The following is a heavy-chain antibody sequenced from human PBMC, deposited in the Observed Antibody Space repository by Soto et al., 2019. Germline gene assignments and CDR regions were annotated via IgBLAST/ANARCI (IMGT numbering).Heavy chain of an antibody. Sequence: QVQLVQSGAEVKKPGSSVKVSCKASGGTFSSYTISWVRQAPGQGLEWMGRIIPILGIANYAQKFQGRVTITADKSTSTAYMELSSLRSEDTAVYYCARDGGVKLDRPLDYWGQGTLVTVSS. D-gene: IGHD1-1*01. CDR3: ARDGGVKLDRPLDY. CDR1: GGTFSSYT. V-gene: IGHV1-69*08. CDR2: IIPILGIA. J-gene: IGHJ4*02.